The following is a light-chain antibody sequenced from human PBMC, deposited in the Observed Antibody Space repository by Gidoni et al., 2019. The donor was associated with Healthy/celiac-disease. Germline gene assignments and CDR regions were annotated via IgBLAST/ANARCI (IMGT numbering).Light chain of an antibody. Sequence: SYELTQPLSVSVALGQTARITCGGNNMGSKKVHWYQQKPGQAPVLVIYRDSNRPSGIPGRFLGSNSGNTATLPIGRAQAGEEADYSFQVWDRSTASVVFGGGTKLTVL. J-gene: IGLJ2*01. CDR1: NMGSKK. CDR2: RDS. V-gene: IGLV3-9*01. CDR3: QVWDRSTASVV.